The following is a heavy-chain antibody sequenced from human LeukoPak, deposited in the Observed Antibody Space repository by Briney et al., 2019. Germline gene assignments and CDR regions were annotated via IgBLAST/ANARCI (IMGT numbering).Heavy chain of an antibody. CDR3: ARAASGSYYVY. Sequence: GGSLRLSCAASGFTFSSYWMHWVRQAPGKGLVWVSRINSDGSSTSYADSVKGRCTISRDNAKNTLYLQMNSLRAEDTAVYYCARAASGSYYVYWGQGTLVTVSS. V-gene: IGHV3-74*01. J-gene: IGHJ4*02. CDR2: INSDGSST. CDR1: GFTFSSYW. D-gene: IGHD1-26*01.